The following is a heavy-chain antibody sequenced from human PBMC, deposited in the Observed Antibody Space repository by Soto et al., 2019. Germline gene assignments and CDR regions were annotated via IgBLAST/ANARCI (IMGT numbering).Heavy chain of an antibody. J-gene: IGHJ4*02. CDR1: GFTFSSYA. CDR2: ITGSGERT. V-gene: IGHV3-23*01. CDR3: AKEFSPLSKWSFDS. Sequence: EVQLLESGGGLEQPGGSLRLSCAASGFTFSSYAMNWVRQAPGKGLEWVSGITGSGERTFYADSVKGRFTISRDNSKNTLYLQVDTLRADDTAVYSCAKEFSPLSKWSFDSWGQGTLVTVSS. D-gene: IGHD1-26*01.